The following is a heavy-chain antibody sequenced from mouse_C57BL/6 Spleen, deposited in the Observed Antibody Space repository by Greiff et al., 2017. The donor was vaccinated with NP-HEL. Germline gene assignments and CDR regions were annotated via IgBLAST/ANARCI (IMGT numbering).Heavy chain of an antibody. D-gene: IGHD1-1*01. Sequence: EVKVEESGEGLVKPGGSLKLSCAASGFTFSSYAMSWVRQTPEKRLEWVAYISSGGDYIYYADTVKGRFTISRDNARNTLYLQMSSLKSEDTAMYYCTRVSYYGSSLFDYWGQGTTLTVSS. J-gene: IGHJ2*01. CDR1: GFTFSSYA. V-gene: IGHV5-9-1*02. CDR2: ISSGGDYI. CDR3: TRVSYYGSSLFDY.